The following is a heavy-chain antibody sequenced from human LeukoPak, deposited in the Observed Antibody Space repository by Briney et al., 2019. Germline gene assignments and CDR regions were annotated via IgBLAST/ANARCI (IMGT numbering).Heavy chain of an antibody. D-gene: IGHD3-22*01. Sequence: GASVKVSCKASGGTFSRFTISWVRQAPGQGFEWMGGITPIFGTANFTQKFQGRVSITADESTSTAFMELSSLRSEDTAEYYCAREWGLESSGYYYAYWGQGTLVTVSS. CDR2: ITPIFGTA. J-gene: IGHJ4*02. CDR3: AREWGLESSGYYYAY. CDR1: GGTFSRFT. V-gene: IGHV1-69*13.